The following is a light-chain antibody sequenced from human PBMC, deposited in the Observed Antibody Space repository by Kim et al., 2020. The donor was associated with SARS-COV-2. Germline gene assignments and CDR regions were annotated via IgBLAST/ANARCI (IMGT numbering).Light chain of an antibody. CDR1: SGDVGRYNR. J-gene: IGLJ1*01. CDR3: SSYTSSNTYV. CDR2: EVS. Sequence: QSALTQPPSVSGSPGQSVTISCTGTSGDVGRYNRVSWYQQPPGTAPKYMIYEVSNRPSGVPDRFSGSKSGNTASLTISELQAEDEADYYCSSYTSSNTYVFGAGTKVTVL. V-gene: IGLV2-18*02.